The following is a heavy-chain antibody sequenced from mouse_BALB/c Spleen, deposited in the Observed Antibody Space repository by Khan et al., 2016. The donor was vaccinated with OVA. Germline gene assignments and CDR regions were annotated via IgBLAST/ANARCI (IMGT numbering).Heavy chain of an antibody. V-gene: IGHV3-2*02. Sequence: EVQLQESGPGLVKPSQSLSLTCTVTGYSITNNYAWNWIRQFPGNKLEWMGYISYSGSTNYNPSLTSRISITRDPSTNQFFLQLNSVTTEDTATYYCARGNYYGYYFDYWGQGTTLTVSS. CDR3: ARGNYYGYYFDY. CDR1: GYSITNNYA. CDR2: ISYSGST. D-gene: IGHD1-1*01. J-gene: IGHJ2*01.